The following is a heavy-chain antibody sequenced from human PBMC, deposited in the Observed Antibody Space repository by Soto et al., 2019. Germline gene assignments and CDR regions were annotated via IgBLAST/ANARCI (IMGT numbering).Heavy chain of an antibody. CDR2: IYYNGNT. J-gene: IGHJ4*02. D-gene: IGHD6-19*01. CDR1: DGSMTRFY. CDR3: ARGGWSVDY. V-gene: IGHV4-59*01. Sequence: SETQSHTGTVADGSMTRFYLRWIRQPPGKGLEWIGYIYYNGNTNYNPSLNSRVTISVDTSKNQFSLQLTSVTAADTAVYFCARGGWSVDYWGRGTLVTSPQ.